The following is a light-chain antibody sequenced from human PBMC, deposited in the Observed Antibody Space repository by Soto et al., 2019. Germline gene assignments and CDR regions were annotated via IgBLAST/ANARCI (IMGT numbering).Light chain of an antibody. CDR1: SSDVGGYNY. V-gene: IGLV2-14*03. CDR2: DVT. Sequence: QSALTQPASVSGSPGQSITISCTGTSSDVGGYNYVSWYLHHPGKAPKLMIYDVTNRPSGVSNRFSGSKSGNTASLTISGLQAEDEADYYCNSFTSGSTLVVFGGGTKLTVL. CDR3: NSFTSGSTLVV. J-gene: IGLJ2*01.